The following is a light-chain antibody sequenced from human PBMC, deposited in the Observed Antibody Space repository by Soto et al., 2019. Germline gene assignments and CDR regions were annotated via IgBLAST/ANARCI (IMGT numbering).Light chain of an antibody. CDR2: EVT. V-gene: IGLV2-14*01. J-gene: IGLJ2*01. CDR1: SSDVGGYNY. Sequence: QSAVTQPASVSGSPGQSITISCTGTSSDVGGYNYVSWYQHHPGKAPKLMICEVTNRPSGVSNRFSGSKSGNTASLTISGLQAEDEADYYCSSYTSNTSLVLFGGGTKVTVL. CDR3: SSYTSNTSLVL.